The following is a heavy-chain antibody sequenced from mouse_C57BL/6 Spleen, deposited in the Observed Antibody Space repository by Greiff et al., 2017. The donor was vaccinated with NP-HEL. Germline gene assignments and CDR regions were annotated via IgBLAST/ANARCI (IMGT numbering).Heavy chain of an antibody. CDR2: ISSGGSYT. CDR1: GFTFSSYG. J-gene: IGHJ2*01. Sequence: EVQLVESGGDLVKPGGSLKLSCAASGFTFSSYGMSWVRQTPDKRLEWVATISSGGSYTYYPDSVKGRFTISRDNAKNTLYLQMSSLKSEDTAMYYCARQGPNWDLDYWGQGTTLTVSS. V-gene: IGHV5-6*01. D-gene: IGHD4-1*01. CDR3: ARQGPNWDLDY.